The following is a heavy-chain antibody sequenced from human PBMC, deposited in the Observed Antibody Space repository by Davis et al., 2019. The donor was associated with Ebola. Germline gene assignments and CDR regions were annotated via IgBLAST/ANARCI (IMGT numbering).Heavy chain of an antibody. Sequence: PGGSLRLSCAASGFTFSSYGMHWVRQAPGKGLEWVAVIWYDGSNKYYADSVKGRFTISRDNSKNTLYLQMNSLRAEDTAVYYCARVFHPRYYYGMDVWGQGTTVTVSS. CDR3: ARVFHPRYYYGMDV. CDR1: GFTFSSYG. V-gene: IGHV3-33*01. CDR2: IWYDGSNK. J-gene: IGHJ6*02.